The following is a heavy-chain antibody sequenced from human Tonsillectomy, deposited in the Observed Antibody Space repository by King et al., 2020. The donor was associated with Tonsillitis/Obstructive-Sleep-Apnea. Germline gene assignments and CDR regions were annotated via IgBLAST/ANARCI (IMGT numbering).Heavy chain of an antibody. V-gene: IGHV3-48*03. CDR3: ARDHPPYSSSWLYSSGWYYYYYYYMDV. CDR2: ISSSGSTI. D-gene: IGHD6-13*01. Sequence: VQLVESGGGLVQPGGSLRLSCAASGFTFSSYEMNWVRQAPGKGLEWVSYISSSGSTIYYADSVKGRFTISRDNAKNSLYLQMNSLRAEDTAVYYCARDHPPYSSSWLYSSGWYYYYYYYMDVWGKGTTVTVSS. J-gene: IGHJ6*03. CDR1: GFTFSSYE.